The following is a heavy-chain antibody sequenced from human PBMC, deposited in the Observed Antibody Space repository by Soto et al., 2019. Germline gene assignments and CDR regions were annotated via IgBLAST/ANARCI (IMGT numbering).Heavy chain of an antibody. CDR2: IWYDGSNK. CDR1: GFTFSSYG. V-gene: IGHV3-33*01. Sequence: GGSLRLSCAASGFTFSSYGMHWVRQAPGKGLEWVAVIWYDGSNKYYADSVKGRFTISRDNSKNTLYLQMNSLRAEDTAVYYCARAPSAGYFDYWGQGTLVTVSS. CDR3: ARAPSAGYFDY. J-gene: IGHJ4*02.